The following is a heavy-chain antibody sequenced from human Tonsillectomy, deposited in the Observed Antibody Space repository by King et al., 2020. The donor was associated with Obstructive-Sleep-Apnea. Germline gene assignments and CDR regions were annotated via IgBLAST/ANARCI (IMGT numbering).Heavy chain of an antibody. Sequence: QLVQSGAEVKKPGSSVKVSCKASGGTFSSYGISWVRQAPGQGLEWMGGIIPIFGTANYAQKFQGRVTITADESTSTAYMELSSLRSEDTAVYYCARDRFPPANPYDSRGRHFDYWGQGTLVTVSS. V-gene: IGHV1-69*01. D-gene: IGHD3-22*01. CDR1: GGTFSSYG. J-gene: IGHJ4*02. CDR2: IIPIFGTA. CDR3: ARDRFPPANPYDSRGRHFDY.